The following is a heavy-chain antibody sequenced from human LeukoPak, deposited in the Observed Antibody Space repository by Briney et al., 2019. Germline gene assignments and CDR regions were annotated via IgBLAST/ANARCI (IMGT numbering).Heavy chain of an antibody. J-gene: IGHJ4*02. Sequence: ASQTLSLTCAVSGGSISSGGYSWSWIRQPPGKGLEWIGYIYHSGSTYYNPSLKSRVTISVDRSKNQFSLKLSSVTAADTAVYYCARGAPQTAMVDYWGQGTLVTVSS. CDR2: IYHSGST. D-gene: IGHD5-18*01. CDR1: GGSISSGGYS. V-gene: IGHV4-30-2*01. CDR3: ARGAPQTAMVDY.